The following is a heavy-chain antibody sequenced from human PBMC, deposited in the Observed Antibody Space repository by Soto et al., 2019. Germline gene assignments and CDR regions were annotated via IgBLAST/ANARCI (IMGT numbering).Heavy chain of an antibody. Sequence: EVQLVESGGALVQPGGSQRLTCAASGFTFSGYSMNWVRQAPGRGLEWVSYISHGSRVRYYADSVKGRFTISRDDARNSVSLQMNSLRAEDTAVYYCARDGARGYDMDVWGQGTTVTVSS. CDR1: GFTFSGYS. CDR3: ARDGARGYDMDV. J-gene: IGHJ6*02. V-gene: IGHV3-48*01. CDR2: ISHGSRVR. D-gene: IGHD1-26*01.